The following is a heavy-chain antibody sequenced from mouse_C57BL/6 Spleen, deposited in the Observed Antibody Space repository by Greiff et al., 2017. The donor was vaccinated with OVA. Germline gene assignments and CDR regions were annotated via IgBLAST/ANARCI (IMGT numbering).Heavy chain of an antibody. D-gene: IGHD2-14*01. J-gene: IGHJ3*01. CDR1: GYTFTSYW. Sequence: VQLQQPGAELVKPGASVKLSCKASGYTFTSYWMQWVKQRPGQGLEWIGEIDPSDSYTNYNQKFKGKATLTVDTSSSTAYMQLSSLTSEDSAVYYCARSDYRASWFAYWGQGTLVTVSA. CDR2: IDPSDSYT. CDR3: ARSDYRASWFAY. V-gene: IGHV1-50*01.